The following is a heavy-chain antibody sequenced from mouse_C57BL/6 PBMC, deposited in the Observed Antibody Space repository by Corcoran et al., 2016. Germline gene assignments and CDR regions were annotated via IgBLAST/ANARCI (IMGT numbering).Heavy chain of an antibody. CDR3: ARWDY. V-gene: IGHV1-26*01. CDR2: INPNNGGT. CDR1: GYTFTDYY. Sequence: EVQLQQSGAELVKPGASVKISCKASGYTFTDYYMNWVKQSHGKSLEWIGDINPNNGGTSYNQKFKGKATLTVDKSSSTAYMELRRLTSEDSAVYYCARWDYLGQGTTLTVSS. J-gene: IGHJ2*01.